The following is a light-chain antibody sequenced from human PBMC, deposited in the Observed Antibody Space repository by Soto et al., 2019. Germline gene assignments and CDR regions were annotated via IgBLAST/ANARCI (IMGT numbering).Light chain of an antibody. CDR1: QGTSSY. CDR2: GAS. J-gene: IGKJ5*01. V-gene: IGKV1-9*01. Sequence: DIQLTQSPSFLSASVGYRVTITCRSSQGTSSYLAWFQQKPGRAPKLLIYGASTLQSGVPARFSGSGSGTDFTLTISNLQPEDFATYYCQQLNAYPLTFGQGTRLEI. CDR3: QQLNAYPLT.